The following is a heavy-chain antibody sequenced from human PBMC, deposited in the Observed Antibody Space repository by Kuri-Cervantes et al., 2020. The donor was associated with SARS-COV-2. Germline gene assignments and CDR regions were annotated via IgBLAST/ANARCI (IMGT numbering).Heavy chain of an antibody. J-gene: IGHJ4*02. CDR1: GFTFSSYA. CDR2: ISGSGGST. D-gene: IGHD4-11*01. V-gene: IGHV3-23*01. Sequence: GGSLRLSCAASGFTFSSYAMSWVRQAPGKGLEWVSAISGSGGSTYYADSVKGRFTIPRDNAKNTLYLQMNSLRAEDTAVYYCARIDYSISIDYWGQGTLVTVSS. CDR3: ARIDYSISIDY.